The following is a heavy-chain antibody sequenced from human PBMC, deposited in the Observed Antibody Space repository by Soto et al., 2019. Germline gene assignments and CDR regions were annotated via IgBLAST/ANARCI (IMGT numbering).Heavy chain of an antibody. D-gene: IGHD3-22*01. CDR1: GFTVSSYA. CDR3: AKHSHYYDSSGYQTPHDY. V-gene: IGHV3-23*01. J-gene: IGHJ4*02. CDR2: ISGSGGST. Sequence: GGSLRLSCAASGFTVSSYAMSWVRQAPGKGLEWVSAISGSGGSTYYADSVKGRFTISRDNSKNTLYLQMNSLRAEDTAVYYCAKHSHYYDSSGYQTPHDYWGQGTLVTVSS.